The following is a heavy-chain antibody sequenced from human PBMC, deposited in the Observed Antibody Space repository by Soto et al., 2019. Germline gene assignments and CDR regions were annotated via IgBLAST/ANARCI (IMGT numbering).Heavy chain of an antibody. CDR3: ARERYQVISDGMDV. Sequence: LVQSGADVKTPGASVRVSCKASGXTFTGYYVXWVREAPXQGLXWMGWINPETGGTSYAQKFQGRVTLSRDTSINTAYLELSRLRFDDAAVYFCARERYQVISDGMDVWGQGTTVTVSS. CDR1: GXTFTGYY. D-gene: IGHD2-2*01. V-gene: IGHV1-2*02. J-gene: IGHJ6*02. CDR2: INPETGGT.